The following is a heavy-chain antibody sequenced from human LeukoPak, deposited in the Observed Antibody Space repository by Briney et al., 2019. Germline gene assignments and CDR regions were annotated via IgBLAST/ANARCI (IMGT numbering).Heavy chain of an antibody. CDR1: GGSFSGYY. CDR2: INHSGTT. Sequence: PSETLSLTCAVYGGSFSGYYWTCIRQPPGKGLEWIGEINHSGTTNYNPSLKSRVTISVDTSKNQFSLKLNSVTAADTAVYYCARGGSAANRTPLWGQGTLVTVSS. J-gene: IGHJ4*02. D-gene: IGHD4-23*01. V-gene: IGHV4-34*01. CDR3: ARGGSAANRTPL.